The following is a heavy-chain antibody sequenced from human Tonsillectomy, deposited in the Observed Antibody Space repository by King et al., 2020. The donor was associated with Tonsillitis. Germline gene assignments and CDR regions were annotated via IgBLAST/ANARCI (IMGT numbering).Heavy chain of an antibody. D-gene: IGHD3-3*01. CDR2: VNHSGSP. CDR3: ARSGAICGDFITPGYMDV. CDR1: GGSFSGYY. Sequence: VQLQQWGAGLLKPSETLSLTCAVYGGSFSGYYWSWIRQPPGKGLEWIGEVNHSGSPNYNPSLKRRVTLSVDTPKNQVSLKLNSVTAADTAVYYCARSGAICGDFITPGYMDVWGKGTTVTVSS. V-gene: IGHV4-34*01. J-gene: IGHJ6*03.